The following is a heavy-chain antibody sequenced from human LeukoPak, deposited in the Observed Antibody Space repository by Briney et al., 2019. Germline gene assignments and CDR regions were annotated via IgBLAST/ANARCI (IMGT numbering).Heavy chain of an antibody. CDR2: ISSSSSYI. Sequence: GGSLRLSCAASGFTFSSYSMNWVRQAPGKGLEWVSSISSSSSYIYYADSVKGRFTISRDNAKNSLYLQMNSLRAEDTAVYYCARGGIVVVPAATDYWGQGTLVTVSS. V-gene: IGHV3-21*01. CDR1: GFTFSSYS. D-gene: IGHD2-2*01. J-gene: IGHJ4*02. CDR3: ARGGIVVVPAATDY.